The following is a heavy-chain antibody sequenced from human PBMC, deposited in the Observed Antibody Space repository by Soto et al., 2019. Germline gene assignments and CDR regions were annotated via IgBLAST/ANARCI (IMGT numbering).Heavy chain of an antibody. J-gene: IGHJ4*02. V-gene: IGHV4-61*01. CDR2: IYYIGTT. D-gene: IGHD3-16*01. Sequence: QVQLQESGPGLVKPSETLSLTCSVSDGSVNTGSYYWSWIRQPPGKGLEWIGHIYYIGTTNYNTSLKSRVTISVDTSKNQFSLKVTSVTAADTAVYFCAREEKQLSRYGGDFDYWGQGILVTVSS. CDR3: AREEKQLSRYGGDFDY. CDR1: DGSVNTGSYY.